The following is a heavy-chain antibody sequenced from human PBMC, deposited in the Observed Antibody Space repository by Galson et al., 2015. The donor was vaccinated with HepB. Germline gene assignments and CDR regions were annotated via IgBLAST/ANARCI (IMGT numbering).Heavy chain of an antibody. J-gene: IGHJ5*01. V-gene: IGHV3-23*01. CDR3: AKDNRSGWSES. CDR2: ITTSAGDT. D-gene: IGHD3-22*01. CDR1: GFSFSTYG. Sequence: SLRLSCAASGFSFSTYGMHWVRQIPGMGLEWVSQITTSAGDTHYADSVKGRFTISRDSFKNILYLQMNSLRVEDTAVYYCAKDNRSGWSESWGQGTQVIVSS.